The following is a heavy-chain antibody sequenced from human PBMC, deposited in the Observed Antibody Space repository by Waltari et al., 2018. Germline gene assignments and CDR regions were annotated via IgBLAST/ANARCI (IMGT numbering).Heavy chain of an antibody. Sequence: QVQLQESGPGLVKPSETLSLTCAVSGYSISSGYYWGWIRQPPGKGLEWIGSIYHSGSTYYTPSLKSRVTISVDTSKNQFSLKLSSVTAADTAVYYCARQEVLRFLEWLSAPDYWGQGTLVTVSS. CDR1: GYSISSGYY. J-gene: IGHJ4*02. D-gene: IGHD3-3*01. CDR3: ARQEVLRFLEWLSAPDY. CDR2: IYHSGST. V-gene: IGHV4-38-2*01.